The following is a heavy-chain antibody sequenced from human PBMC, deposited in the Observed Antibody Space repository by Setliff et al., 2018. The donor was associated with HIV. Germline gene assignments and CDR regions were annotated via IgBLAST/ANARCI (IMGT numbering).Heavy chain of an antibody. CDR3: ARGGAREYQLLYNYFDP. CDR1: GYTLSTYA. V-gene: IGHV1-3*01. CDR2: INSDNGNT. Sequence: ASVKVSCKASGYTLSTYALYWVRPAPGQRLEWMGWINSDNGNTKFSQKFQGRLTITADTTASTAYMVLSSLTSEDTAVYYCARGGAREYQLLYNYFDPWGQGTLVTVSS. D-gene: IGHD2-2*01. J-gene: IGHJ5*02.